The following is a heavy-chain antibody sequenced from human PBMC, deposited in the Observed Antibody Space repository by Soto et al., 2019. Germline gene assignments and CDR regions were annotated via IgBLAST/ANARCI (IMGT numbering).Heavy chain of an antibody. V-gene: IGHV3-74*01. CDR2: INTDGSAT. CDR3: TREFDFDWLLSGFSSNFDL. J-gene: IGHJ4*02. D-gene: IGHD3-9*01. Sequence: GGSLRLSCAASGFTFSSHWMHWVRQAPGKGLAWVSRINTDGSATNYADSVEGRFSISRDNAKNTLYLQMNGLRVEDTAVYYCTREFDFDWLLSGFSSNFDLCGQGTKVTVST. CDR1: GFTFSSHW.